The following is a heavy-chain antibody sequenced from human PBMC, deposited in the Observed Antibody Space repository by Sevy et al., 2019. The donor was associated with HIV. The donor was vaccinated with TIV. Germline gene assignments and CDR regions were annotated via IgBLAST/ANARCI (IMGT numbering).Heavy chain of an antibody. D-gene: IGHD2-21*02. CDR1: GFTFSSYA. CDR2: ISYDRRNK. V-gene: IGHV3-30*09. Sequence: GGSLRLSCSASGFTFSSYALLWVRQAPGKGLEWVSRISYDRRNKYYSDSVKGRFAISRDESKTTLFLQMESLRTEDTAIYYCARVGVSYCTDDCYQRFDYWGRGTLVTVSS. J-gene: IGHJ4*02. CDR3: ARVGVSYCTDDCYQRFDY.